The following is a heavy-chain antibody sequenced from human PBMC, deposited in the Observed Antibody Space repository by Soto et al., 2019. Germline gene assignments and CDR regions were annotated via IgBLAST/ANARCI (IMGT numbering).Heavy chain of an antibody. D-gene: IGHD3-10*01. J-gene: IGHJ4*02. CDR1: GFTFSSYA. CDR3: AKNSRVRERITMVRGAYYFDY. Sequence: GGSLRLSCAASGFTFSSYAMSWVRQAPGKGLEWVSSISGSGGSTYYADSVKGRFTISRDNSKNTLYLQMNSLRAEDTAVYYCAKNSRVRERITMVRGAYYFDYWGQGTLVTVSS. CDR2: ISGSGGST. V-gene: IGHV3-23*01.